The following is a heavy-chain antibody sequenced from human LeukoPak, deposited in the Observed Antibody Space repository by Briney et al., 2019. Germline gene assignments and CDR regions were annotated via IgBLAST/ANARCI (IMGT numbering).Heavy chain of an antibody. CDR2: ISYEGSNK. D-gene: IGHD3-3*01. CDR3: ARVPSGGVVIANYFDY. J-gene: IGHJ4*02. Sequence: GGSLRLSCAASGFTFSSYAMHWVRQAPGKGLEWVGGISYEGSNKDYADSVKGRFTISRDNSENTVYLQMNSLRPEDTAVYYCARVPSGGVVIANYFDYWGQGTLVTVSS. V-gene: IGHV3-30-3*01. CDR1: GFTFSSYA.